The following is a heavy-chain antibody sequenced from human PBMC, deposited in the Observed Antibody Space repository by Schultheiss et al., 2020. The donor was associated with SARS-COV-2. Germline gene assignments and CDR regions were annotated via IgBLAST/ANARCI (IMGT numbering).Heavy chain of an antibody. Sequence: GESLKISCAASGFTFSSYAMHWVRQAPGKGLEWVAVISYDGSNKYYADSVKGRFTISRDNSKNSLYLQMNSLRAGDTAVYYCARDQVVVHYGMDVWGQGTTVTVSS. CDR2: ISYDGSNK. CDR3: ARDQVVVHYGMDV. CDR1: GFTFSSYA. V-gene: IGHV3-30*04. D-gene: IGHD2-2*01. J-gene: IGHJ6*02.